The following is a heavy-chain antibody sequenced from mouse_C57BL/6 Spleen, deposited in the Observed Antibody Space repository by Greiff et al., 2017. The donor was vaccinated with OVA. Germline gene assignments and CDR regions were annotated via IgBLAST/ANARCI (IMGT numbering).Heavy chain of an antibody. CDR3: AREDTFMVTRFAY. D-gene: IGHD2-2*01. CDR2: INPGSGGT. Sequence: QVQLKQSGAELVRPGTSVKVSCKASGYAFTNYLIEWVKQRPGQGLAWIGVINPGSGGTNYNEKFKGKATLTADKSSSTAYMQLSSLTSEDSAVYFCAREDTFMVTRFAYWGQGTLVTVSA. CDR1: GYAFTNYL. J-gene: IGHJ3*01. V-gene: IGHV1-54*01.